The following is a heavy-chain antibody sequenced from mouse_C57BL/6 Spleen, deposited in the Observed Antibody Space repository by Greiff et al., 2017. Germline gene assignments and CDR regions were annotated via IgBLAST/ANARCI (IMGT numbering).Heavy chain of an antibody. CDR2: IYPGDGDT. J-gene: IGHJ1*03. V-gene: IGHV1-82*01. CDR1: GYAFSSSW. Sequence: QVQLKESGPELVKPGASVKISCKASGYAFSSSWMNWVKQRPGKGLEWIGRIYPGDGDTNYNGKFKGKATLTADKSSSTAYMQLSSLTSEDSAVYFCALYYYGSPTLYFDVWGTGTTVTVSS. CDR3: ALYYYGSPTLYFDV. D-gene: IGHD1-1*01.